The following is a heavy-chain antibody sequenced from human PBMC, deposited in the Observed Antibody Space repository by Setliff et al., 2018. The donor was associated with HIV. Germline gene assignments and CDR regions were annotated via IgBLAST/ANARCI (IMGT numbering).Heavy chain of an antibody. CDR2: ISPDSGHT. D-gene: IGHD2-8*01. J-gene: IGHJ5*02. Sequence: ASVKVSCKASGNTLIDYSMHWVRQAPGQGLEWMGWISPDSGHTNYAQKYQGGVYMTWKRPSSTVYMELSRLTFDDTAVYYCARGGGYCTNGLCYNRWFDPWGQGTLVTVSS. CDR1: GNTLIDYS. V-gene: IGHV1-2*02. CDR3: ARGGGYCTNGLCYNRWFDP.